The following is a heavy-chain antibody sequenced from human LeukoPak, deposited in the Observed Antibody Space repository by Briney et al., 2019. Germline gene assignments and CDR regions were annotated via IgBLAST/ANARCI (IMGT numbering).Heavy chain of an antibody. V-gene: IGHV3-11*05. CDR2: ISSSSSYT. D-gene: IGHD6-13*01. CDR1: GFSFSASY. Sequence: GGSLRLSCVASGFSFSASYMRRIRQAPGKGLEWVSYISSSSSYTNYADSVKGRFTISRDNAKSSLYLQMNSLRAEDTAVYYCARDYPAGYSRGEWHFELWGRGTLVTVSS. J-gene: IGHJ2*01. CDR3: ARDYPAGYSRGEWHFEL.